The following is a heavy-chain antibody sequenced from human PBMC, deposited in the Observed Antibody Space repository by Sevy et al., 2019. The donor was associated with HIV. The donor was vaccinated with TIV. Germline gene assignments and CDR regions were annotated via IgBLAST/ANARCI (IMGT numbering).Heavy chain of an antibody. CDR1: GFTCGDYA. V-gene: IGHV3-49*03. J-gene: IGHJ4*02. CDR2: IRSKDYGGAT. CDR3: TRGYYYDSSGYSDY. D-gene: IGHD3-22*01. Sequence: GGSLRLSCTGSGFTCGDYAMSWFRQAPGMGLEWVGFIRSKDYGGATEYAASVKGRFTISRDDSKSIAELQMNSLKTEDTAVYYCTRGYYYDSSGYSDYWGQGTLVTVSS.